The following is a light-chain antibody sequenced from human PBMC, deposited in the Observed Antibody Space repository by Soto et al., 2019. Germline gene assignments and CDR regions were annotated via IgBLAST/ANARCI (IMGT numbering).Light chain of an antibody. Sequence: EIVLTQSPSTLSLSPGERATISCRASQSVTSGYLPWYQQKPGQAPRLLIYDASGRATGIPDWFSGSGSGTDFTLIITILESDDFALYYCQQYVASPSAWTFGPCSKLEIK. CDR3: QQYVASPSAWT. CDR1: QSVTSGY. CDR2: DAS. V-gene: IGKV3-20*01. J-gene: IGKJ1*01.